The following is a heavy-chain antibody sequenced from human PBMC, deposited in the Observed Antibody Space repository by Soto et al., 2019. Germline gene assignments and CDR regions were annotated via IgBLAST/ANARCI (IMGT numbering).Heavy chain of an antibody. Sequence: QVQLVQSGAEVKKPGASVKVSCKASGYTFTSSDIHWVRQATGQGPEWVGWMYPNSGNTGYAQKFQGRVTKIRKNSIGIAEMEVSSLGCGETALYYWSIMPFLVAIGFFYFWGQGSLATGS. CDR2: MYPNSGNT. V-gene: IGHV1-8*01. CDR3: SIMPFLVAIGFFYF. J-gene: IGHJ4*01. CDR1: GYTFTSSD. D-gene: IGHD5-12*01.